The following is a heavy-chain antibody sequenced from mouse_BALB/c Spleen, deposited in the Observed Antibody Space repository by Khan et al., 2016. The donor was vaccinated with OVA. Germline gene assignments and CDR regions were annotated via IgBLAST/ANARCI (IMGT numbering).Heavy chain of an antibody. J-gene: IGHJ2*01. V-gene: IGHV1S137*01. CDR2: ISTYSGST. CDR1: GYTFTDYA. D-gene: IGHD2-3*01. CDR3: ARPAYDGYYDY. Sequence: VQLQESGPELVRPGVSVKISCKGSGYTFTDYAMYWVKQSHAKSLEWIGLISTYSGSTNYNQKFKGKVTMTVDKSSSAAYMELARLTSEDSAIYCCARPAYDGYYDYWGQGTALTVSS.